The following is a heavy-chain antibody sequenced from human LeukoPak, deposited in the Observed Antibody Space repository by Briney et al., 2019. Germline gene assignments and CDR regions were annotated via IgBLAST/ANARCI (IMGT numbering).Heavy chain of an antibody. D-gene: IGHD6-13*01. J-gene: IGHJ6*02. CDR3: ARHPQYSSSWPYYYYYGMDV. Sequence: WVRQAPGKGLEWIGSIYYSGSTYHNPSLKSRVTISVDTSKNQFSLKLSSVTAADTAVYYCARHPQYSSSWPYYYYYGMDVWGQGTTVTVSS. CDR2: IYYSGST. V-gene: IGHV4-39*01.